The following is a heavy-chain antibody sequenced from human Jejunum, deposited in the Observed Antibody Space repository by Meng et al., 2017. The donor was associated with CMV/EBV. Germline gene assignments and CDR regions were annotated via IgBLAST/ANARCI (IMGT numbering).Heavy chain of an antibody. CDR3: ARGWIFVSFDS. CDR2: IHTPGST. CDR1: GGCRGSGSYY. V-gene: IGHV4-30-4*08. J-gene: IGHJ4*02. D-gene: IGHD3-3*01. Sequence: QGPVQGPGPGSRTRSLTLTLPCSVSGGCRGSGSYYRSWLRQPLEKVLDLIEYIHTPGSTYYNPPLKSRVDISLGTSRNHFSLTPGSVTAEDTAVYFWARGWIFVSFDSWGQGTLVTVSS.